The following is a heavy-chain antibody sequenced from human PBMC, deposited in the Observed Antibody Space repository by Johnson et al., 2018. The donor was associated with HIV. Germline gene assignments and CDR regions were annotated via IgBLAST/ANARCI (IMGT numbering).Heavy chain of an antibody. CDR1: GFTFSSYA. V-gene: IGHV3-30*04. CDR3: ARGGVVHDAFDM. CDR2: ISYDGKNK. Sequence: QVQLVESGEGVVQPGRSLRLSCAASGFTFSSYAMHWVRQAPGKGLEWVAVISYDGKNKDYADPVKGRFTLSRDNSKNTLYLQLSSLRTEDAAVFYCARGGVVHDAFDMWGQGTMVTVSS. J-gene: IGHJ3*02. D-gene: IGHD2-2*01.